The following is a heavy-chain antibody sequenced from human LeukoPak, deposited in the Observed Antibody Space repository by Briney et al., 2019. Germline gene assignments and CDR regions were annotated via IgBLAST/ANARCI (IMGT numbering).Heavy chain of an antibody. V-gene: IGHV1-18*01. CDR1: GCTFTSYG. CDR2: ISAYNGNT. Sequence: ASVKVSCKASGCTFTSYGISWVRQAPGQGLEWMGWISAYNGNTNYAQKLQGRVTMTTDTSTSTAYMELRSLRSDDTAVYYCARDLSPELLWFGELLSGFDYWGQGTLVTVSS. CDR3: ARDLSPELLWFGELLSGFDY. D-gene: IGHD3-10*01. J-gene: IGHJ4*02.